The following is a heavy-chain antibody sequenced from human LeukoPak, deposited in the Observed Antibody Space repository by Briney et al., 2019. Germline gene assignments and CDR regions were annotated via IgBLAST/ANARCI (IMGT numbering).Heavy chain of an antibody. D-gene: IGHD2-2*01. CDR3: ARGRRYCSSTSCYFDY. CDR1: GFPFSNYG. CDR2: ISSDGGDE. V-gene: IGHV3-30*04. J-gene: IGHJ4*02. Sequence: PGGSLRLSCAASGFPFSNYGMHWVRQAPGKGLEWVAVISSDGGDEYYADSVRGRFTISRDDSENTLFLQMNSLRPEDTAIYYCARGRRYCSSTSCYFDYWGQGTLVTVSS.